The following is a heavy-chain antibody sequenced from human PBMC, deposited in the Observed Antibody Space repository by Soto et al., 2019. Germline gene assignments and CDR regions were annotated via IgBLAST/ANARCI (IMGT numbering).Heavy chain of an antibody. V-gene: IGHV4-34*01. J-gene: IGHJ4*02. Sequence: SETLSLTCAVYGGSFSGYYWGWIRQPPGKGLEWIGEINHSGSTNYNPSLKSRVTISVDTSKNQFSLKLSSVTAADTAVYYCARLARVTTNYWGQGTLVTVSS. CDR2: INHSGST. CDR3: ARLARVTTNY. D-gene: IGHD4-17*01. CDR1: GGSFSGYY.